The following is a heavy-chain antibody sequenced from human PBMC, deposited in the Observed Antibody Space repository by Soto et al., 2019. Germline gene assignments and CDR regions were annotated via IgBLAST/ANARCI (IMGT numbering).Heavy chain of an antibody. V-gene: IGHV3-74*01. CDR1: GFTLSSYW. D-gene: IGHD2-8*02. CDR3: ARDVSLVFDP. J-gene: IGHJ5*02. Sequence: ETLSLSCVASGFTLSSYWMHWVRQAPGKGLVWVAHINNDGSNTNYADSVKGRFTISRDNAKNTLYLQMHSLRAEDTAVYYCARDVSLVFDPWGQGTLVTVSS. CDR2: INNDGSNT.